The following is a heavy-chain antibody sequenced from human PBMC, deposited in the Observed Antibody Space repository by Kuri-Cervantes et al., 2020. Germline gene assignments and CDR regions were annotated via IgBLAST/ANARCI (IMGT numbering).Heavy chain of an antibody. CDR3: ARGQYYDFWSGYYSNYYMDV. CDR1: GGTFSSYA. D-gene: IGHD3-3*01. CDR2: IIPIFGTA. J-gene: IGHJ6*03. V-gene: IGHV1-69*06. Sequence: SVKVSCKASGGTFSSYAISWVRQAPGQGLEWMGGIIPIFGTANYAQKFQGRVTITADKSTSTAYMELSSLRSEDTAVYYCARGQYYDFWSGYYSNYYMDVWGKGTTVTVSS.